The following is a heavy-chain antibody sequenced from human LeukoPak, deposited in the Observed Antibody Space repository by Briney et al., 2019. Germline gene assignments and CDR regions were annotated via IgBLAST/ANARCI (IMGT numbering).Heavy chain of an antibody. J-gene: IGHJ4*02. D-gene: IGHD3-3*01. Sequence: GGSLRLSCAASGFTFSSYAMSWVRQAPGKGLEWVSAISGSGGSTYYADSVKGRFTISRDNSKNTLYLQMNSLRAEDTAVYYCAKDLMNYDFWSGYQGYWGQGTLVTVSS. CDR3: AKDLMNYDFWSGYQGY. V-gene: IGHV3-23*01. CDR2: ISGSGGST. CDR1: GFTFSSYA.